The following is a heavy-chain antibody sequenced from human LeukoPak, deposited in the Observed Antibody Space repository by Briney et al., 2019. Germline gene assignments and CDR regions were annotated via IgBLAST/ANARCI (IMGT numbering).Heavy chain of an antibody. J-gene: IGHJ4*02. D-gene: IGHD2-2*01. CDR2: VSSSGASA. CDR3: AKDMQGSY. CDR1: GFSFGSAA. V-gene: IGHV3-23*01. Sequence: PGGSLRLSCAASGFSFGSAAMTWVRQAPGKGLEWVALVSSSGASAYYADSVKSRFTISRDNSKNTLYLQRDSLRAEDTAIYYGAKDMQGSYWGQGTLVTVSS.